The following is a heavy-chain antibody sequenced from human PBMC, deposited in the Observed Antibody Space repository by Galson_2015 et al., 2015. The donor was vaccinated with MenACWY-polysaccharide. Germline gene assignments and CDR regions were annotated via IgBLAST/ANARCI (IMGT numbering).Heavy chain of an antibody. CDR2: ISYDGISK. J-gene: IGHJ6*02. CDR1: GFTFSSCA. CDR3: ARDYCDRITCSGMDV. V-gene: IGHV3-30-3*01. Sequence: SLRLSCAASGFTFSSCAIHWVRQAPGKGLEWVAVISYDGISKYYADSVKGRFTISRDNSKYTVYLQVNSLRADDTTVYYCARDYCDRITCSGMDVWGQGTRSPSP. D-gene: IGHD2/OR15-2a*01.